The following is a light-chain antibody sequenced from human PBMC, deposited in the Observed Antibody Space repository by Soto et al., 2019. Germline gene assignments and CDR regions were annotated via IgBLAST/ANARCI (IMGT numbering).Light chain of an antibody. CDR2: WAS. Sequence: DIVMTQSPDFLAVSLGERATITCKSSQNVLYRSSNKSYLAWYQQRPGQPPRLLLYWASTRESGVPDRFSGSGSGTDFTLKISRVEAEDVGVYYCMQALQTPTFGPGTKVDIK. CDR3: MQALQTPT. CDR1: QNVLYRSSNKSY. J-gene: IGKJ3*01. V-gene: IGKV4-1*01.